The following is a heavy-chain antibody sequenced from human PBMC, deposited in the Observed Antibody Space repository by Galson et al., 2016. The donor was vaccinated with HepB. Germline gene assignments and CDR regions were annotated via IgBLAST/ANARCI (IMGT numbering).Heavy chain of an antibody. CDR3: ARGDYDSHQFLPTSWFDP. V-gene: IGHV4-30-2*01. CDR1: GGSISSENHS. CDR2: VYHSGST. Sequence: TLSLTCAVSGGSISSENHSWNWIRRPPGKGLEWLGYVYHSGSTYYNPSLRSRVTLSVDRSKNHFSLQLTSVTAADTAVYYCARGDYDSHQFLPTSWFDPWGQGTLVTVSS. J-gene: IGHJ5*02. D-gene: IGHD3-22*01.